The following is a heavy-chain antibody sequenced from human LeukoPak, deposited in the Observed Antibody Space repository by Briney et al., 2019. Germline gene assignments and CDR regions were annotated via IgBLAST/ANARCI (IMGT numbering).Heavy chain of an antibody. CDR3: ARATGYCSGGSCYLTPLFDY. CDR2: ISAYNGNT. CDR1: GYTFTSYG. D-gene: IGHD2-15*01. V-gene: IGHV1-18*01. Sequence: GAPVKVSCKASGYTFTSYGISWVRQAPGQGLEWMGWISAYNGNTNYAQKLQGRVTMTTDTSTSTAYVELRSLRADDTAVYYCARATGYCSGGSCYLTPLFDYWGQGTLVTVSS. J-gene: IGHJ4*02.